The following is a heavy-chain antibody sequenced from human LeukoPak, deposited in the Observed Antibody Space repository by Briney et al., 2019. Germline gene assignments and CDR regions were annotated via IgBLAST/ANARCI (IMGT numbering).Heavy chain of an antibody. CDR2: IYSGGST. Sequence: GGSLRLSCAASGFTVSSNYMSWVRQAPGKGLEWVSVIYSGGSTYYADSVKGRFSISRYNSKSPVYLQMNTLSSEDTAVYYCARGLRAYYHSPLYWYFDLWGRGTLVTVSS. CDR1: GFTVSSNY. CDR3: ARGLRAYYHSPLYWYFDL. D-gene: IGHD3-16*01. J-gene: IGHJ2*01. V-gene: IGHV3-53*01.